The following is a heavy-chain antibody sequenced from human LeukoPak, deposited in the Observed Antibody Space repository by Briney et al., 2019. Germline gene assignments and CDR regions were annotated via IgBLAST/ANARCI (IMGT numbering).Heavy chain of an antibody. CDR3: ARTPGVLVGYMGV. D-gene: IGHD2-15*01. J-gene: IGHJ6*03. Sequence: ASVKVSCKASGYTFTGYYMHWVRQAPGQGLEWMGWINPNSGGTNYAQKFQGRVTMTRDTSISTAYMELSRLRSDDTAVYYCARTPGVLVGYMGVWGKGTTVTISS. CDR1: GYTFTGYY. V-gene: IGHV1-2*02. CDR2: INPNSGGT.